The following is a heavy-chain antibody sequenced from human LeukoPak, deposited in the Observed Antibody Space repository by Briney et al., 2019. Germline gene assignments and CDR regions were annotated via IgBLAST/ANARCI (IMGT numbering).Heavy chain of an antibody. J-gene: IGHJ1*01. Sequence: GGSLRLSCAASGFTFSSYAISWVRQAPGKGLEWVSAISGSGGSTYYADSVKGRFTISRDNSKNTLYLQMNSLRAEDTAVYYCAKGGYSYGLVGYFQHWGQGTLVTVSS. CDR2: ISGSGGST. V-gene: IGHV3-23*01. CDR3: AKGGYSYGLVGYFQH. D-gene: IGHD5-18*01. CDR1: GFTFSSYA.